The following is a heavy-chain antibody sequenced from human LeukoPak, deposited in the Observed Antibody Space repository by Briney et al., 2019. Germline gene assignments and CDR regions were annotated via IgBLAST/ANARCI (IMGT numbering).Heavy chain of an antibody. D-gene: IGHD3-22*01. CDR3: ASAGGDSRSPLPFYY. J-gene: IGHJ4*02. CDR2: IKQDGSEK. V-gene: IGHV3-7*03. CDR1: GFAFGNYC. Sequence: GGSLRLSCAASGFAFGNYCMSWVRQAPGKGLKWVANIKQDGSEKYYVDSVKGRFTISRDNAENSLSLQMNSLRAEDTAVYYCASAGGDSRSPLPFYYWGQGTLVTVSS.